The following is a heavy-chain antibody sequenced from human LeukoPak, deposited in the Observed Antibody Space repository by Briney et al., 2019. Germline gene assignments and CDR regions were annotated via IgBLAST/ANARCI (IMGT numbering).Heavy chain of an antibody. J-gene: IGHJ6*04. CDR3: AREGRGITIFSLPV. V-gene: IGHV1-2*02. Sequence: VASVKVSCKASGYTFTGYYMHWVRQAPGQGLEWMGWINPNSGGTNYAQKFQGRVTMTRDTSISTAYMELSSLRSEDTAVYYCAREGRGITIFSLPVWGKGTTVTISS. CDR1: GYTFTGYY. D-gene: IGHD3-9*01. CDR2: INPNSGGT.